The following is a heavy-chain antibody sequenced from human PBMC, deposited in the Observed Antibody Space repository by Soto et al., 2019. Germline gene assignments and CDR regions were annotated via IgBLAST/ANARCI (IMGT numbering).Heavy chain of an antibody. D-gene: IGHD5-18*01. Sequence: GESLKISCKGSGYIFTNYWIGWVRQMPGKGLEWMGIIYPGDSHTIYSPSFQGQVTISADKSISTAYLQWSSLKASDTAIYYCVRFGAYTYGSFLGLFDPWGQGALVTVSS. CDR1: GYIFTNYW. J-gene: IGHJ5*02. V-gene: IGHV5-51*01. CDR3: VRFGAYTYGSFLGLFDP. CDR2: IYPGDSHT.